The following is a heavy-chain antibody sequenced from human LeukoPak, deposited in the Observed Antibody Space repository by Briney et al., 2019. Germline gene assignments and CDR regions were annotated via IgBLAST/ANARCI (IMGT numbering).Heavy chain of an antibody. CDR1: GGSFNGYF. CDR2: INHRGST. J-gene: IGHJ6*03. CDR3: ARHRRYYDSSTYRDYYYMDV. D-gene: IGHD3-22*01. V-gene: IGHV4-34*01. Sequence: PSETLSLTCAVYGGSFNGYFWSWIRQPPGKGLEWIGEINHRGSTNYNPSLKSRVTISIDMSKNQFSLNLSSVTAADTAVFYCARHRRYYDSSTYRDYYYMDVWGKGTTVSISS.